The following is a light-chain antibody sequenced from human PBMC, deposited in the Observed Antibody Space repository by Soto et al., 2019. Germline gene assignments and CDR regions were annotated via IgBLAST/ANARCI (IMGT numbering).Light chain of an antibody. V-gene: IGKV3-15*01. J-gene: IGKJ1*01. CDR2: GAS. Sequence: EIVVTQSPATLSVSAGERVTLSCRASQSVSTNLAWYQQKPGQAPRLLIYGASTRATGIPARFSGSGSGTEFTLTISSLLSEDCAVYYCQQYNYFWTFGQGTKVEIK. CDR1: QSVSTN. CDR3: QQYNYFWT.